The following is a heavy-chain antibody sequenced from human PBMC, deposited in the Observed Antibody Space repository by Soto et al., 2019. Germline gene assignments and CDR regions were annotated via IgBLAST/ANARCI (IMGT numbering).Heavy chain of an antibody. CDR3: AKNAPGYWYLDL. V-gene: IGHV3-23*01. CDR2: ITGSGSGGIT. Sequence: EVHLLESGGGLVQPGGSLRLSCAASGFSFSSYAMTWVRQAPGKGLEWVSAITGSGSGGITYYADSVKGRFTVSRDNSKDTLFLQMDSLGAEETAVYYCAKNAPGYWYLDLWGRGTLVSVSS. CDR1: GFSFSSYA. J-gene: IGHJ2*01.